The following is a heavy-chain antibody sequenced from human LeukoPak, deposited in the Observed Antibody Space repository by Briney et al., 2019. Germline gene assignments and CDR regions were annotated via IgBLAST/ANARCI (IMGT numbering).Heavy chain of an antibody. CDR1: GFSFSSYS. V-gene: IGHV3-21*01. J-gene: IGHJ4*02. Sequence: GGSLRLSCAASGFSFSSYSMNWVRQAPGKGLEWVSSISFSGTYIYYADSLKGRITISRDNARRSLFLQMNSLRAEDTAVYYCARDREEYSSSWYGGVDYFDYWGQGTLVTVSS. CDR3: ARDREEYSSSWYGGVDYFDY. CDR2: ISFSGTYI. D-gene: IGHD6-13*01.